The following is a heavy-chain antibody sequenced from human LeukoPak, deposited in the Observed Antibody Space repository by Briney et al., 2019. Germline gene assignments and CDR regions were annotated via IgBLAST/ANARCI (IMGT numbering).Heavy chain of an antibody. CDR2: ISPNSGGT. D-gene: IGHD5-24*01. V-gene: IGHV1-2*02. CDR1: GYTFTGYY. Sequence: ASVKVSCKASGYTFTGYYVHWVRQAPGQGLEWRGWISPNSGGTNYAQKFQGRVTVTRDTSISTAYMELSSLRPDDTAVYYCARGLPGTTITGSFDYWGQGTLVTVSS. CDR3: ARGLPGTTITGSFDY. J-gene: IGHJ4*02.